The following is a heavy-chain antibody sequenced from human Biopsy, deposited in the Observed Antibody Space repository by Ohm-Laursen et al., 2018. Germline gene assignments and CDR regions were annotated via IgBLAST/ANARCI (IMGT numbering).Heavy chain of an antibody. D-gene: IGHD3-16*01. Sequence: TLSLTCPVSGVSINTGGYYWTWIRQHPGTGLEWIGYIRYSGNTLYNPSLKSRLTISVDTSRNQFSLKLTSVTAADTALYYCTRAGGGKIYGLWGQGTRVTVSS. CDR2: IRYSGNT. CDR1: GVSINTGGYY. J-gene: IGHJ4*02. V-gene: IGHV4-31*03. CDR3: TRAGGGKIYGL.